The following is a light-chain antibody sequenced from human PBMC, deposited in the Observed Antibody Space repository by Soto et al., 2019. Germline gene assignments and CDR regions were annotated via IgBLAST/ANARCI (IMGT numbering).Light chain of an antibody. Sequence: QSVLTQPPSVSGAPGQRVTISCTGSSSNIGAGYDVYWYQQLPGTAPKLLICGNSNRPSGVADLFSGTKSGASSSPAITGLQDEEEDYYYCPSYDSSLSGWVFGGGTKLTVL. CDR3: PSYDSSLSGWV. CDR1: SSNIGAGYD. J-gene: IGLJ3*02. CDR2: GNS. V-gene: IGLV1-40*01.